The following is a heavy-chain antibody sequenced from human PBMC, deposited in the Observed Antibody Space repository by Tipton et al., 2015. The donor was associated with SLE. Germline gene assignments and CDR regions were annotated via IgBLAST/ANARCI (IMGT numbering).Heavy chain of an antibody. D-gene: IGHD4-23*01. J-gene: IGHJ4*02. CDR1: GGSISSGYY. Sequence: TLSLTCTVSGGSISSGYYWVWVRQPPGKGLEWIGSIYYSGSKYYNPSLRSQLTISVDTSKTQFSLRLSSVTAADTAVYYCASRGRWELPTDYWGQGTLVTVSS. V-gene: IGHV4-39*07. CDR2: IYYSGSK. CDR3: ASRGRWELPTDY.